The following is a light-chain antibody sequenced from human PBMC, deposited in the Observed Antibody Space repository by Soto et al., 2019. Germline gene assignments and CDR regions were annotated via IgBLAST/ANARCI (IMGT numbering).Light chain of an antibody. Sequence: QSVLTQPASVSGSPGQSITISCTGTSSDIGRYKFVSWFQQHPGKAPKLMIFEGTNRPSGVSNRFSGSKSGNTASLTISGLQAEDEAIYFCSSSTNTKTLLIFGGGTKLTVL. CDR3: SSSTNTKTLLI. V-gene: IGLV2-14*01. J-gene: IGLJ2*01. CDR1: SSDIGRYKF. CDR2: EGT.